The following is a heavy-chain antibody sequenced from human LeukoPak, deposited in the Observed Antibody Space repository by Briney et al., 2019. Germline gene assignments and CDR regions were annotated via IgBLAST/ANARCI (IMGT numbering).Heavy chain of an antibody. Sequence: PGGSLRLSCAASGFTFSTYNMHWVRQAPGKGLEWVAVISYDGSSNYYADSVKGRFSISRDNSKNTLYLQMNSLRAEDTAVYYCAREVVAFDIWGQGTMVTVSS. D-gene: IGHD2-15*01. CDR1: GFTFSTYN. V-gene: IGHV3-30-3*01. CDR2: ISYDGSSN. J-gene: IGHJ3*02. CDR3: AREVVAFDI.